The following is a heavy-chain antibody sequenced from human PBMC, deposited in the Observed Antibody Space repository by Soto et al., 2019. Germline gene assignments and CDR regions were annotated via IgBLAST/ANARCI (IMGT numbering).Heavy chain of an antibody. Sequence: SQTLSLTCAISGDSVSSNTASWNWIRQSPSRGLEWLGRTYFRSKWYNDYAVSVKSRRIINPDTSNNQFSLQLNSVTPEDTAVYFCAKGDNLGPKTGYAVDPWGQGIMVTSPQ. CDR2: TYFRSKWYN. CDR1: GDSVSSNTAS. J-gene: IGHJ5*02. CDR3: AKGDNLGPKTGYAVDP. D-gene: IGHD5-12*01. V-gene: IGHV6-1*01.